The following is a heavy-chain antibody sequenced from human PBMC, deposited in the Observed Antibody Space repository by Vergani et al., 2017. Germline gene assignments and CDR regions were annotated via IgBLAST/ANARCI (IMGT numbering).Heavy chain of an antibody. V-gene: IGHV3-33*01. CDR3: ARDLGSRTYYYYYGMDV. CDR2: IWYDGSKE. J-gene: IGHJ6*02. D-gene: IGHD6-13*01. Sequence: QVQLEESGGGVVQPGRSLRLSCAGSGFTLSSHAMHWVRQAPGKGLEWVAFIWYDGSKEYYADSVKGRFTISRDNSKNTLYLQMNNLRAADTAVYYCARDLGSRTYYYYYGMDVWGQGP. CDR1: GFTLSSHA.